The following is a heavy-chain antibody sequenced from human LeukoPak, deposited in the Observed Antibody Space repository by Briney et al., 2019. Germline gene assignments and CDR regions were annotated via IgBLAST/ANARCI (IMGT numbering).Heavy chain of an antibody. CDR1: GFTFSDYY. Sequence: GGSLRLSCAVSGFTFSDYYMSWIRQAPGKGLEWVSYISSSGSTIYYADSVKGRFTISRDNAKNSLYLQMNSLRAEDTAVYYCARDGQWLAHTAFDIWGQGTMVTVSS. V-gene: IGHV3-11*04. D-gene: IGHD6-19*01. J-gene: IGHJ3*02. CDR3: ARDGQWLAHTAFDI. CDR2: ISSSGSTI.